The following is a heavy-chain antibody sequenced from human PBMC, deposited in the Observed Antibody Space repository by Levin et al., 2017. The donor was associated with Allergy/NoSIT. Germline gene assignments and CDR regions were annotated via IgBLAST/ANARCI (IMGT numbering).Heavy chain of an antibody. D-gene: IGHD1-14*01. CDR3: ATLDAPPALNQIFEY. Sequence: GGSLRLSCAVSGFSISAHSMTWVRQAAGRGLEWVSSISSSSIYTYNADSARGRFTISRDNAKNSLYLQMNNLRAEDTAVYYCATLDAPPALNQIFEYLGQGALVTVSS. V-gene: IGHV3-21*01. J-gene: IGHJ4*02. CDR1: GFSISAHS. CDR2: ISSSSIYT.